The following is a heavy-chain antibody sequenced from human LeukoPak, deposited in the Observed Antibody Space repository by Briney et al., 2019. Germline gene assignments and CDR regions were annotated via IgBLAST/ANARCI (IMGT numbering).Heavy chain of an antibody. Sequence: GGSLRLSCAASGFIFSRYDMNWVRQAPGKGLEWVSSISGSGGSTYYADSVKGRFTISRDNSKKTLYLQMNSLRAEDTAVYFCAKEMTYSSGWKVGDYWGQGTLVTVSS. CDR1: GFIFSRYD. CDR2: ISGSGGST. CDR3: AKEMTYSSGWKVGDY. J-gene: IGHJ4*02. V-gene: IGHV3-23*01. D-gene: IGHD6-19*01.